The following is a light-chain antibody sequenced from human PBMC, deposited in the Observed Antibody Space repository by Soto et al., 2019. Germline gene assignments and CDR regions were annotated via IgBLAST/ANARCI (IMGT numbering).Light chain of an antibody. J-gene: IGLJ1*01. CDR1: SSDVGGYNY. CDR2: DVN. Sequence: SVLTQPASVSGSPGPSITISCTGTSSDVGGYNYVSWYQQHPGKAPKLLIYDVNNRPSGVSNRLSGSKSGNTASLTISGLQAEDEADYYCSSYTGSSTNYVFGTGTKVTVL. V-gene: IGLV2-14*01. CDR3: SSYTGSSTNYV.